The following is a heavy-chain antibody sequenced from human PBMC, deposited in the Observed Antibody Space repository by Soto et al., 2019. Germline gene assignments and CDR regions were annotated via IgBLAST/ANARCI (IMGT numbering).Heavy chain of an antibody. J-gene: IGHJ6*03. CDR3: ARQPPPSSSWYGGNYYYYYYMDV. V-gene: IGHV4-59*08. D-gene: IGHD6-13*01. Sequence: PSETLSLTCTVSGGSISSYYWSWIRQPPGKGLEWIGYIYYSGSTNYNPSLKSRVTISVDTSKNQFSLKLSSVTAADTAVYYCARQPPPSSSWYGGNYYYYYYMDVWGKGTTVTVSS. CDR1: GGSISSYY. CDR2: IYYSGST.